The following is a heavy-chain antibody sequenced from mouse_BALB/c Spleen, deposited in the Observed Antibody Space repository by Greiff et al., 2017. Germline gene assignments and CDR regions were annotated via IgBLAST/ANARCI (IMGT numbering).Heavy chain of an antibody. V-gene: IGHV2-6-7*01. J-gene: IGHJ4*01. CDR3: AREDRNYAMDY. Sequence: LMAPSQSLSITCTVSGFSLTGYGVNWVRQPPGKGLEWLGMIWGDGSTDYNSALKSRLSISKDNSKSQVFLKMNSLQTDDTARYYCAREDRNYAMDYWGQGTSVTVSS. CDR1: GFSLTGYG. CDR2: IWGDGST. D-gene: IGHD2-14*01.